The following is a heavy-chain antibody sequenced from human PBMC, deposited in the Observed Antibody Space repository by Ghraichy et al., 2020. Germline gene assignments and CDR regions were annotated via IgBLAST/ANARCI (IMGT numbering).Heavy chain of an antibody. CDR2: IYYSGST. J-gene: IGHJ6*02. CDR3: ARDAAPSLAAAGYYYYGMDV. V-gene: IGHV4-59*01. Sequence: SETLSLTCTVSGGSISSYYWSWIRQPPGKGLEWIGYIYYSGSTNYNPSLKSRVTISVDTSKNQFSLKLSSVTAADTAVYYCARDAAPSLAAAGYYYYGMDVWGQGTTVTVSS. CDR1: GGSISSYY. D-gene: IGHD6-13*01.